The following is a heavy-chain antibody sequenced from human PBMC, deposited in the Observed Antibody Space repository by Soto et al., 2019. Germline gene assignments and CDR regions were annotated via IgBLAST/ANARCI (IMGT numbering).Heavy chain of an antibody. V-gene: IGHV3-23*01. CDR1: GFTFSNYV. D-gene: IGHD4-17*01. CDR2: ISASGGST. J-gene: IGHJ4*02. Sequence: EVQLLESGGALVQPGGSLRLSCAASGFTFSNYVMSWVRQAPGKGLEWVSTISASGGSTYYPDSVRGRFTISRDSSKNTLNLQMSGLRADDTALYYCTRGSNGDYDYWGQGTLVTVSS. CDR3: TRGSNGDYDY.